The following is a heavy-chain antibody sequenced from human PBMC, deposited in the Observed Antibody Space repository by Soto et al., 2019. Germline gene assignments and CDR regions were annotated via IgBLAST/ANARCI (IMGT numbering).Heavy chain of an antibody. CDR1: GFTFSSYG. D-gene: IGHD6-13*01. CDR2: ISYDGSNK. V-gene: IGHV3-30*03. Sequence: GGSLRLSCAASGFTFSSYGMHWVRQAPGKGLEWVAVISYDGSNKYYADSVKGRFTISRDNSKNTLYLQMNSLRAEDTAVYYCATTVKMRIADGPHFDPWGQGTLVTVSS. J-gene: IGHJ5*02. CDR3: ATTVKMRIADGPHFDP.